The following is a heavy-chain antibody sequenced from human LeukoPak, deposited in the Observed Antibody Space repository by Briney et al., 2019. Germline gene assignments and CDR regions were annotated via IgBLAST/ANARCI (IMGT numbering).Heavy chain of an antibody. CDR1: GGSFSGYC. CDR2: IDHSGNT. CDR3: ARVPHSVEGSMKAVFIHYFDY. J-gene: IGHJ4*02. Sequence: SETLSLTCAVYGGSFSGYCWGWIRQPPGKGLEWIGGIDHSGNTHYNPSLKNRVTISVDTSKNEFSLKLSSVTATDTAVYYCARVPHSVEGSMKAVFIHYFDYWGQGSLVTVSS. V-gene: IGHV4-34*01. D-gene: IGHD3-22*01.